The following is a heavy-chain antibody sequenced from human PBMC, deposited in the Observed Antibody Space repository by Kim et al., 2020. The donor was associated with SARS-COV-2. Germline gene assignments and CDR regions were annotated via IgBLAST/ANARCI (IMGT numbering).Heavy chain of an antibody. Sequence: GGSLRLSCAASGFTFSSYAMSWVRQAPGKGLEWVSAISGSGGSTYYADSVKGRFTISRDNSKNTLYLQMNSLRAEDTAVYYCAKGGLFEITIFGVGIREYFQHWGRGTLVTVST. CDR2: ISGSGGST. CDR3: AKGGLFEITIFGVGIREYFQH. CDR1: GFTFSSYA. J-gene: IGHJ1*01. V-gene: IGHV3-23*01. D-gene: IGHD3-3*01.